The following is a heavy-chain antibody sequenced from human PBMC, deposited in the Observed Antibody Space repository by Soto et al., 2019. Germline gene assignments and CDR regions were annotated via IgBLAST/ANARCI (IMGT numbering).Heavy chain of an antibody. CDR3: ARGGCWNGYSEISH. D-gene: IGHD3-3*01. J-gene: IGHJ4*02. CDR2: LNSDGSST. Sequence: EVQLVESGGGLVQPGGSLRLSCTASGFTFSSYCMNWVRQAPGKGLVWVSRLNSDGSSTSYADSVKGRFTISRDDSKNTLYLQMNSLRAEDTAVYYCARGGCWNGYSEISHWGQGTLFTVSS. V-gene: IGHV3-74*01. CDR1: GFTFSSYC.